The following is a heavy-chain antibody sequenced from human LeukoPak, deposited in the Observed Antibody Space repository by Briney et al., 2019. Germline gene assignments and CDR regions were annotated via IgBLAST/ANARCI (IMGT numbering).Heavy chain of an antibody. CDR2: INPNSGGT. CDR1: GYTFTGYY. Sequence: ASVKVSCKASGYTFTGYYMHWVRQAPGQGLEWMGWINPNSGGTNYAQKFQGRVTMTRDTSISTAYMELSRLRSDDTAVYYCARVRSFSSSYQLPSGYWGQGTLVTVSS. V-gene: IGHV1-2*02. CDR3: ARVRSFSSSYQLPSGY. J-gene: IGHJ4*02. D-gene: IGHD2-2*01.